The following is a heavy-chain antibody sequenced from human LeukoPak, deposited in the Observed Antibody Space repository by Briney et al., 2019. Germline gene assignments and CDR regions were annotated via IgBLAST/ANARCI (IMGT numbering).Heavy chain of an antibody. D-gene: IGHD3-22*01. CDR1: GYSFTSYW. V-gene: IGHV5-51*01. Sequence: GESLKISCKGSGYSFTSYWIAWVRQMPGKGLEWMGIIYPGDSDARYSPSFLGQVTISADKSISTAYLQWSSLKASDTAMYYCARSPVVTGEGDYWGQGTLVTVSS. CDR2: IYPGDSDA. CDR3: ARSPVVTGEGDY. J-gene: IGHJ4*02.